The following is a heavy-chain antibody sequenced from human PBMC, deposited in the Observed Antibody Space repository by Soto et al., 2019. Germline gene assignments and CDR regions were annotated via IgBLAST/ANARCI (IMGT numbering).Heavy chain of an antibody. J-gene: IGHJ3*02. Sequence: GASVKVSCKASGYTFTGYYMHWVRQAPGQGLEWMGWINPNSGGTNYAQKFQGWVTMTRDTSISTAYMELSRLRSDDTAVYYCARPRGNLWSGYPNDAFDIWGQGTMVTVSS. V-gene: IGHV1-2*04. CDR3: ARPRGNLWSGYPNDAFDI. D-gene: IGHD3-3*01. CDR1: GYTFTGYY. CDR2: INPNSGGT.